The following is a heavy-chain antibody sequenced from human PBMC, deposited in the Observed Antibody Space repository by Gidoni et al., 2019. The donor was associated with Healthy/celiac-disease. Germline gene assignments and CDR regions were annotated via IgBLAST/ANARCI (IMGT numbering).Heavy chain of an antibody. D-gene: IGHD4-17*01. CDR2: ISYDGSNK. J-gene: IGHJ3*02. CDR3: ASGGDYGDAFDI. V-gene: IGHV3-30-3*01. Sequence: QVQLVESGGGVVQPGRSLRLSCAASGFPFSSYAMHWVRQAPGKGLEWVAVISYDGSNKYYADSVKGRFTISRDNSKNTLYLQMNSLRAEDTAVYYCASGGDYGDAFDIWGQGTMVTVSS. CDR1: GFPFSSYA.